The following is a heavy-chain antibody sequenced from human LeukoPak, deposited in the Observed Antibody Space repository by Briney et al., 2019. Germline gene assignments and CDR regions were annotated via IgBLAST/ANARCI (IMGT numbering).Heavy chain of an antibody. CDR3: TRLWNYYGSGSYYNRPPYYYGMDV. D-gene: IGHD3-10*01. CDR1: GFTFSSYW. J-gene: IGHJ6*02. V-gene: IGHV3-7*03. Sequence: GGSLRLSCAASGFTFSSYWMSWVRQAPGKGLEWVANIKQDGSEKYYVDSVKGRFTISRDNAKNSLYLQMNSLKTEDTAVYYCTRLWNYYGSGSYYNRPPYYYGMDVWGQGTTVTVSS. CDR2: IKQDGSEK.